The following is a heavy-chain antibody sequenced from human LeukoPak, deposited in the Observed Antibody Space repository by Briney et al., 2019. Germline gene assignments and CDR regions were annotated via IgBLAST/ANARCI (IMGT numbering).Heavy chain of an antibody. CDR3: AREVQLERLYDAFDI. Sequence: ASVKVSCKASGGTFSSYAISWVRQAPGQGLEWMGWINPNSGGTNYAQKFQGRVTMTRDTSISTAYMELSRLRSDDTAVYYCAREVQLERLYDAFDIWGQGTMVTVSS. D-gene: IGHD1-1*01. CDR2: INPNSGGT. J-gene: IGHJ3*02. V-gene: IGHV1-2*02. CDR1: GGTFSSYA.